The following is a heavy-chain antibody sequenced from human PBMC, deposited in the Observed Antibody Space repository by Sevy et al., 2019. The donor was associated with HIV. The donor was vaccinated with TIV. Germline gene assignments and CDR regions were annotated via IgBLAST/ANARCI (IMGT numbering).Heavy chain of an antibody. CDR1: GFTFSSYW. D-gene: IGHD1-26*01. Sequence: GGSLRLSCAASGFTFSSYWMSWVRQAPGKGLEWVANIKRDGSEKYYLDSVKGRFTISRDNAKNSLYLQMNSLRAEDTAVYYCTSEVHPLIVGATDYYYGLDVWGQGTTVTVSS. V-gene: IGHV3-7*01. CDR3: TSEVHPLIVGATDYYYGLDV. CDR2: IKRDGSEK. J-gene: IGHJ6*02.